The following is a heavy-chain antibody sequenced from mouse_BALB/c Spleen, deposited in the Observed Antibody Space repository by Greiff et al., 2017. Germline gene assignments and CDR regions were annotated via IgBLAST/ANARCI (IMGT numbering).Heavy chain of an antibody. D-gene: IGHD2-2*01. V-gene: IGHV1S135*01. Sequence: EVKLVESGPELVKPGASVKVSCKASGYSFTDYNMYWVKQSHGKSLEWIGYIDPYNGGTSYNQKFKGKATLTVDKSSSTAFMHLNSLTSEDSAVYYCARGGYDYSFGFAYWGQGTLVTVSA. CDR1: GYSFTDYN. CDR2: IDPYNGGT. CDR3: ARGGYDYSFGFAY. J-gene: IGHJ3*01.